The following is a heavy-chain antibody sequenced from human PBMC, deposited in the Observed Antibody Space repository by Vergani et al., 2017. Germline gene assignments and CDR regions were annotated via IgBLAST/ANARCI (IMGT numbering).Heavy chain of an antibody. CDR1: GFSFNSYW. Sequence: VHLAESGGGFFQPGGSLRLSCSASGFSFNSYWMHWVRQVPGKGLLWVSRIKSDGSITAYADSVKGRFTISRDNAQNTLYLQMNSLRVEDTAVYYCVRLPRGPWNFDLWGRGTLITVSS. CDR2: IKSDGSIT. V-gene: IGHV3-74*03. CDR3: VRLPRGPWNFDL. J-gene: IGHJ2*01.